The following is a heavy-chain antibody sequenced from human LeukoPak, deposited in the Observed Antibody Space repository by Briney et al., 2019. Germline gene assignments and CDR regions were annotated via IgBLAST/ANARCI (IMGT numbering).Heavy chain of an antibody. CDR1: GFTLSSYG. J-gene: IGHJ4*02. CDR3: LGSGRGYNFDY. V-gene: IGHV3-30*03. Sequence: PGGSLRLSCAASGFTLSSYGMHWVRQAPGKGLEWVAVISYDGSNKYYADSVKGRFTISRDNSKNTLYLQMNSLRAEDTAVYYCLGSGRGYNFDYWGQGTLVTVSS. CDR2: ISYDGSNK. D-gene: IGHD3-10*02.